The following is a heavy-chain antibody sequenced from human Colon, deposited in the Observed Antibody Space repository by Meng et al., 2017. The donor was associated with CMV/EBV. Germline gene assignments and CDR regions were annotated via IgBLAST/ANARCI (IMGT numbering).Heavy chain of an antibody. CDR1: GFTFSNSY. V-gene: IGHV3-11*01. Sequence: GESLKISCAASGFTFSNSYMTWIRLAPGKGLEWISHISSSGNNMAYADSVRGRFTISRDNSRNTLYLHMNSLRADDTAVYFCARRREMFFDYWGQGDLVTVSS. J-gene: IGHJ4*02. CDR3: ARRREMFFDY. CDR2: ISSSGNNM. D-gene: IGHD5-24*01.